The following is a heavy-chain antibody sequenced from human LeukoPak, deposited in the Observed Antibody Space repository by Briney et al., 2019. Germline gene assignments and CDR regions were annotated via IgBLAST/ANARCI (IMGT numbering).Heavy chain of an antibody. D-gene: IGHD3-9*01. J-gene: IGHJ4*02. CDR1: GFTFSTYW. CDR3: ARDHLYYDISGPRFDC. CDR2: IKQDGSEK. Sequence: GGSLRLSCAASGFTFSTYWMTWVRQAPGKGLEWVANIKQDGSEKYFVDSVKGRFSISRDNAKNSLYLQMNSLRVEDTAVYYCARDHLYYDISGPRFDCWGQGTRVTVSS. V-gene: IGHV3-7*01.